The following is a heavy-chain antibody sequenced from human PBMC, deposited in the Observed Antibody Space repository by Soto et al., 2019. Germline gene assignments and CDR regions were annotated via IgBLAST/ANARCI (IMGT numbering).Heavy chain of an antibody. Sequence: ASVKVSCKVSGYTLTELSMHWVRQAPGKGLEWMGGFDPEDGETIYAQKFQGRVTMTEDTSTDTAYMELSSLRSEDTAVYYCATVRRWFVPDLYGDYGPEYFQHWGQGTLVTVSS. CDR3: ATVRRWFVPDLYGDYGPEYFQH. CDR1: GYTLTELS. V-gene: IGHV1-24*01. D-gene: IGHD4-17*01. CDR2: FDPEDGET. J-gene: IGHJ1*01.